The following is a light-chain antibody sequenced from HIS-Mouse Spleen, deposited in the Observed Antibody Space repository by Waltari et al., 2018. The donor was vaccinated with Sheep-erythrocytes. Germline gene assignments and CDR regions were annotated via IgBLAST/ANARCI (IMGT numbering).Light chain of an antibody. Sequence: QSVLTQPPSASGAPGQRVTIPCTGSSSNIGARYAVHSYHPLPGTAPKLLIYGNSNRPSGVPDRFSGSKSGTSASLAITGLQAEDEADYYCQSYDSSLSGSDWVFGGGTKLTVL. CDR3: QSYDSSLSGSDWV. V-gene: IGLV1-40*01. CDR1: SSNIGARYA. J-gene: IGLJ3*02. CDR2: GNS.